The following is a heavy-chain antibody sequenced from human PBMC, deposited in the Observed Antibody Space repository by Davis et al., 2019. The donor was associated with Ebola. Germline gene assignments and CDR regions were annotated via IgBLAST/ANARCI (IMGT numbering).Heavy chain of an antibody. D-gene: IGHD3-22*01. Sequence: SVKVSCKASGYTFTSYGISWVRQAPGQGLEWLGEIIPLFRSTNYAQRFQGRVTITADESTRTVYMELSNLTSEDTAVYSCARVRTGYYFDSSDSPSWLDPWGQGTQVIVSS. CDR1: GYTFTSYG. V-gene: IGHV1-69*13. CDR3: ARVRTGYYFDSSDSPSWLDP. CDR2: IIPLFRST. J-gene: IGHJ5*02.